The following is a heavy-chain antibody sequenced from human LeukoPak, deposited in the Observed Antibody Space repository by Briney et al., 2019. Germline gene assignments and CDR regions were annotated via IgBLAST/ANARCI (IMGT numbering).Heavy chain of an antibody. Sequence: AETLSLTCAVYGGSFSGYYWSWIRQPPGKGLEWIGEVNHGGSTNYNPSLKSRVTISVDTSTKQFSLKLSSVTAADTAVYYSARGIGGGYSYGYNWFDPSGQGTLVTVSS. D-gene: IGHD5-18*01. CDR1: GGSFSGYY. CDR3: ARGIGGGYSYGYNWFDP. CDR2: VNHGGST. V-gene: IGHV4-34*01. J-gene: IGHJ5*02.